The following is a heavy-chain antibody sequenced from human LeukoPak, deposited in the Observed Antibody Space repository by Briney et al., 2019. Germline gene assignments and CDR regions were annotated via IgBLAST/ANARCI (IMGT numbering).Heavy chain of an antibody. V-gene: IGHV1-2*02. CDR3: ARAFSVYSSGWYYKQYDAFDI. CDR1: GYTFTGYY. Sequence: ASVKVSCKASGYTFTGYYMHWVRQAPGQGLEWMGWINPNSGGTNYAQKFQGRVTMTRDTSISTAYMELSGLRSDDTAVYYCARAFSVYSSGWYYKQYDAFDIWGQGTMVTVSS. CDR2: INPNSGGT. J-gene: IGHJ3*02. D-gene: IGHD6-19*01.